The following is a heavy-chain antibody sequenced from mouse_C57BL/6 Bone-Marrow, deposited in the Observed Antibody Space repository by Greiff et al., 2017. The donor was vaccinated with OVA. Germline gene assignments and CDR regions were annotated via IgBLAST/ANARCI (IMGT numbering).Heavy chain of an antibody. CDR3: ARLEGLRPWFAY. D-gene: IGHD2-4*01. Sequence: EVKLQESGAELVRPGSSVKMSCKTSGYTFTSYGINWVKQRPGQGLECIGYLYLGTGYTESNEKFKGKATLTSETSSSTAYMQLSSLTSEDSAIYFCARLEGLRPWFAYWGQGTLVTVSA. J-gene: IGHJ3*01. CDR1: GYTFTSYG. V-gene: IGHV1-58*01. CDR2: LYLGTGYT.